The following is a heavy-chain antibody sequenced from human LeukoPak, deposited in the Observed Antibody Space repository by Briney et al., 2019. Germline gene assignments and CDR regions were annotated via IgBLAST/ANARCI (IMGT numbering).Heavy chain of an antibody. Sequence: SETLSLTCTVSGGSISSGGYYWNWIRQPPGKGLEWIGYIYHSGSTYYNPSLKSRVTISVDRSKNQFSLKLSSVTAADTAVYYCARTPPHDYYYYMDVWGKGTTVTVSS. CDR1: GGSISSGGYY. D-gene: IGHD1-14*01. J-gene: IGHJ6*03. V-gene: IGHV4-30-2*01. CDR2: IYHSGST. CDR3: ARTPPHDYYYYMDV.